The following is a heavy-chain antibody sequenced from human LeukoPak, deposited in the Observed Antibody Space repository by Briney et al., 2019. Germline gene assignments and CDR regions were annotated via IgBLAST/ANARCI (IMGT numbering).Heavy chain of an antibody. Sequence: SETLSLTCTVSGGSISSYYWSWIRQPPGKGLEWIGYIYYSGSTKYNPSLKSRVTISVDTSKNQFSLKLSSVTAADTAVYYCARYRGKTTVSLLDWFDPWGQGTLVTVSS. CDR1: GGSISSYY. D-gene: IGHD4-11*01. CDR2: IYYSGST. CDR3: ARYRGKTTVSLLDWFDP. V-gene: IGHV4-59*01. J-gene: IGHJ5*02.